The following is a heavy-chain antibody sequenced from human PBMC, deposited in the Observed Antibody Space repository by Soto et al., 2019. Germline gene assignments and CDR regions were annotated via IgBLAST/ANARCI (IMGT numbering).Heavy chain of an antibody. J-gene: IGHJ4*02. Sequence: QVQLVQSGAEVKKPGASVKVSCKASGYTFTSYAMHWVRQAPGQRLEWVGWINAGNGNTKYSQKLQGRVTITRDTSASTAYMELSGLRSEDTAVYYCARTLVGATPADYWGQGTLVTVSS. CDR3: ARTLVGATPADY. V-gene: IGHV1-3*01. D-gene: IGHD1-26*01. CDR1: GYTFTSYA. CDR2: INAGNGNT.